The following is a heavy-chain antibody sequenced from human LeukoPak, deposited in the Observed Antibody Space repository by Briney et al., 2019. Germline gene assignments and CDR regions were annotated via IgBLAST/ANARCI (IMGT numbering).Heavy chain of an antibody. CDR2: IKQDGSEK. Sequence: PGGSLRLSCAASGFTFSSYWMSWVRQAPGKGLEWVANIKQDGSEKYYVDSVKGRFTISRDNAKNSLYLQMNSLRAEDTAVYYCARISRSWLRRPDKYFQHWGQGTLVTVSS. D-gene: IGHD6-13*01. V-gene: IGHV3-7*01. J-gene: IGHJ1*01. CDR3: ARISRSWLRRPDKYFQH. CDR1: GFTFSSYW.